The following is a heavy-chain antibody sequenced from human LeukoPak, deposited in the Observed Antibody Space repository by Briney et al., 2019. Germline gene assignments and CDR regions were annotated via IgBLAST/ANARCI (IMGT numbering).Heavy chain of an antibody. J-gene: IGHJ4*02. Sequence: GGSLRLSCAASGFTFSSYWMSWVRQAPGKGLEWVSSISTSGTYIYYADSVKGRFTISRDNAKNSLDLQMDSLRAEDTAVYYCARGRDGYNGDYWGQGTLVTVSS. V-gene: IGHV3-21*01. CDR1: GFTFSSYW. CDR2: ISTSGTYI. CDR3: ARGRDGYNGDY. D-gene: IGHD5-24*01.